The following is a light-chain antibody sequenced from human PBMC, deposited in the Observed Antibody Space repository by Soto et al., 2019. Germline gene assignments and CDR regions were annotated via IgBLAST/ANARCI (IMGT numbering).Light chain of an antibody. J-gene: IGLJ2*01. CDR1: SSNIGSNY. CDR3: AAWDDSLRAQV. V-gene: IGLV1-47*01. CDR2: RDD. Sequence: QSVLTQPPSASATPGQRITISCFGSSSNIGSNYGYWYQQLPGTAPKLLISRDDERPSGVPDRFSGSKSGTSASLAISGVRSEDEADYFCAAWDDSLRAQVFGGGTQLTVL.